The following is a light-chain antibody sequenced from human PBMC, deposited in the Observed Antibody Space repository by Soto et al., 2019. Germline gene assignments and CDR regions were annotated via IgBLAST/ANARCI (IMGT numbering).Light chain of an antibody. CDR2: RVS. CDR3: TQGTHWPKT. J-gene: IGKJ1*01. CDR1: KSLVYSDGNTP. Sequence: DVVLTQSPLSLPVNFGQPASISCRSSKSLVYSDGNTPLSWFHQRPGQSPRRLIYRVSSWDSGVADRISGSWSGTDFTLEISRVEAEDVGLYFCTQGTHWPKTFVQGIKVEVK. V-gene: IGKV2D-30*01.